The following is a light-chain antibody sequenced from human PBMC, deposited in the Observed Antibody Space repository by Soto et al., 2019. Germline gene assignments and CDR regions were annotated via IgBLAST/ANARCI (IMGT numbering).Light chain of an antibody. V-gene: IGLV2-14*03. CDR1: SRDVGGYNY. Sequence: QCLLTQPAPLLGSPGQGGTISCPGTSRDVGGYNYVSWYQQHPGKAPKLIIYDVSDRPSGISNRFSGSKSGTTASLTISGLQAEDEADYYCSSYTSRYTRVFGTGTKVTVL. CDR3: SSYTSRYTRV. CDR2: DVS. J-gene: IGLJ1*01.